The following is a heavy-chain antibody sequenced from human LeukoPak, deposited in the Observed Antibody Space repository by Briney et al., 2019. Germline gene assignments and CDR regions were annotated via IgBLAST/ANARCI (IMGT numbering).Heavy chain of an antibody. CDR2: IYTSGST. CDR3: ARGHSGSSKGDFDY. D-gene: IGHD6-6*01. V-gene: IGHV4-61*02. CDR1: GGSISSGSYY. Sequence: SQTLSLTCTVSGGSISSGSYYWSWIRQPAGKGLEWIGRIYTSGSTNYNPSLKSRVTISVDTSKNQFSLKLSSVTAADTAVYYCARGHSGSSKGDFDYWGQGTLVTVSS. J-gene: IGHJ4*02.